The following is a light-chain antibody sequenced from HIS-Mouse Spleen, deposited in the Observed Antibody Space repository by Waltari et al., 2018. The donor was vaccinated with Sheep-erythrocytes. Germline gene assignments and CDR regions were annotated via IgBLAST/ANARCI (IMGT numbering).Light chain of an antibody. J-gene: IGLJ3*02. CDR3: YSTDSSGNHWV. V-gene: IGLV3-10*01. Sequence: SYALTQPPPVSVSAVQTARITCSGDAFPKQYAYWYQQKSGQPPVLVIHEDSKRPSGIPERFSGSTSGTMATLTISGAQVEDEADYYCYSTDSSGNHWVFGGGTKLTVL. CDR1: AFPKQY. CDR2: EDS.